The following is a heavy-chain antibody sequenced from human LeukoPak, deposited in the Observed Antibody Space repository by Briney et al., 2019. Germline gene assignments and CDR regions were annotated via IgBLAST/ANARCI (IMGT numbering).Heavy chain of an antibody. D-gene: IGHD3-10*01. CDR3: AKDGQFLSFGEFPYYFDY. Sequence: GGSLRLSCAASGFTFSSYGMHWVRQAPGKGLEWVAVISYDGSNKYYADSVKGRFTISRDNSKNTLYLQMNSLRAEDTAVYYCAKDGQFLSFGEFPYYFDYWGQGTLVTVSS. V-gene: IGHV3-30*18. CDR1: GFTFSSYG. CDR2: ISYDGSNK. J-gene: IGHJ4*02.